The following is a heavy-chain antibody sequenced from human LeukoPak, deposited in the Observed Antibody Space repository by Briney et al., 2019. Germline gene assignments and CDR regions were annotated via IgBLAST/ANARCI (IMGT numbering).Heavy chain of an antibody. V-gene: IGHV1-2*02. D-gene: IGHD3-9*01. CDR1: GYTFTGYY. J-gene: IGHJ5*02. Sequence: GASVKVSCKASGYTFTGYYMHWVRQAPGQGLEWMGWINPNSGGTNYAQKFQGRVTMTRDTSISTAYMELSRLRSDDTAVYYCAREGALSGTAPGWFDPWGQGTLVTVSS. CDR3: AREGALSGTAPGWFDP. CDR2: INPNSGGT.